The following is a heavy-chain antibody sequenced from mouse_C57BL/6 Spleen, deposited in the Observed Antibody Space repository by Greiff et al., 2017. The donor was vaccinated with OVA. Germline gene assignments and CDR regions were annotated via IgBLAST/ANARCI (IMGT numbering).Heavy chain of an antibody. D-gene: IGHD1-3*01. Sequence: EVMLVESGGGLVKPGGSLKLSCAASGFTFSDYGMHWVRQAPEKGLEWVAYIRSGSSTIYYADKVKGRFTISRDNAQNTLYLQMTSLRAEDTAMYYGARPISEVWYYGGWGTRTTVTVSS. CDR2: IRSGSSTI. J-gene: IGHJ1*03. V-gene: IGHV5-17*01. CDR1: GFTFSDYG. CDR3: ARPISEVWYYGG.